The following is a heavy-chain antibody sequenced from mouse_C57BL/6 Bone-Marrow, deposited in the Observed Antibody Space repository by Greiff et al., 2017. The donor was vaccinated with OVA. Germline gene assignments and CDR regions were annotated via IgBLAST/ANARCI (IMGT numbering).Heavy chain of an antibody. J-gene: IGHJ1*03. D-gene: IGHD1-1*01. CDR1: GYAFSSYW. V-gene: IGHV1-80*01. CDR2: IYPGDGDT. CDR3: ARSPLYGDWYFDV. Sequence: VKLQQSGAELVKPGASVKISCKASGYAFSSYWMNWVKQRPGKGLEWIGQIYPGDGDTNYNGKFKGKATLTADKSSSTAYMQLSSLTSEDSAVYFCARSPLYGDWYFDVWGTGTTVTVSS.